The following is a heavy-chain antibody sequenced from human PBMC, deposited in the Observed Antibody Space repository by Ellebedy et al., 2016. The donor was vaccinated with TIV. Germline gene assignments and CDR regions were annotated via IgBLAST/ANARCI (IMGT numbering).Heavy chain of an antibody. CDR2: IYHSGST. V-gene: IGHV4-34*01. CDR1: GGSFSSYY. D-gene: IGHD3/OR15-3a*01. CDR3: ARTDLRYGMDV. Sequence: SETLSLXXAVYGGSFSSYYWNWIRQPPGKGLEWIGSIYHSGSTYYNPSLKSRVTISVDTSKKQFSLKLSSVTAADTAVYYCARTDLRYGMDVWGQGTTVTVSS. J-gene: IGHJ6*02.